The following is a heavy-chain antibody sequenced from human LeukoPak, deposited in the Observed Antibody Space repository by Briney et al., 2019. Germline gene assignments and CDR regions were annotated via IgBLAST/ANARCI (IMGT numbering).Heavy chain of an antibody. Sequence: ASVKVSCKASGYTFTSYDINWVRQATGQGLEWMGWINPNSGGTNYAQKFQGRVTMTRDTSISTAYMELSRLRSDDTAVYYCARAARITIFGVVIITLDYWGQGTLVTVSS. D-gene: IGHD3-3*01. CDR1: GYTFTSYD. J-gene: IGHJ4*02. CDR3: ARAARITIFGVVIITLDY. V-gene: IGHV1-2*02. CDR2: INPNSGGT.